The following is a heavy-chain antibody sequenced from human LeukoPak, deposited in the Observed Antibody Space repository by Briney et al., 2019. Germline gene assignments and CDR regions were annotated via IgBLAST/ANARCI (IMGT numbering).Heavy chain of an antibody. V-gene: IGHV4-34*01. CDR2: IYYSGST. J-gene: IGHJ4*02. CDR3: ARPSGYSYGYGEYYFDY. Sequence: PSETLSLTCAVYGGSFSGYYWSWIRQPPGKGLEWIGSIYYSGSTYYNPSLKSRVTISVDTSKNQFSLKLSSVTAADTAVYYCARPSGYSYGYGEYYFDYWGQGTLVTVSS. D-gene: IGHD5-18*01. CDR1: GGSFSGYY.